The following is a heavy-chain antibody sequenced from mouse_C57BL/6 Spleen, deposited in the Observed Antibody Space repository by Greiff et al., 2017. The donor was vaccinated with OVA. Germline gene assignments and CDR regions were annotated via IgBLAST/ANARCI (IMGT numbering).Heavy chain of an antibody. V-gene: IGHV5-4*01. CDR2: ISDGGSYT. CDR1: GFPFSSYA. D-gene: IGHD4-1*01. Sequence: EVQGVESGGGLVKPGGSLKLSCAASGFPFSSYAMSWVRQTPEKRLEWVATISDGGSYTYYPDNVKGRFTISRDNAKNNLYLQMSHLKSEDTAMYYCARRNWDGYVDVWGTGTTVTVSS. J-gene: IGHJ1*03. CDR3: ARRNWDGYVDV.